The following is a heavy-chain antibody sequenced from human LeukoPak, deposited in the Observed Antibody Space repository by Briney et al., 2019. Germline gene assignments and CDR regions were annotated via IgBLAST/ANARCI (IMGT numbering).Heavy chain of an antibody. CDR2: INPYSGDT. D-gene: IGHD1-1*01. CDR1: GYTFTGYY. CDR3: ARACCGTNSYAGDY. Sequence: GASVKVSCKASGYTFTGYYVHWVRQAPGQGLEWMGWINPYSGDTNYAQKFQGRVTMTRDTAITTVYMELSSLISDDTAVYYCARACCGTNSYAGDYWGQGALVTVSS. J-gene: IGHJ4*02. V-gene: IGHV1-2*02.